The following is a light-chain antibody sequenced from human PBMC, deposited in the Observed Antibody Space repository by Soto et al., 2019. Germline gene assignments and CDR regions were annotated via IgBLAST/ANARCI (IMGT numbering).Light chain of an antibody. CDR2: GVS. CDR3: QQYSDWPPEYT. V-gene: IGKV3-15*01. CDR1: QSVGSK. Sequence: EIVMTQSPATLSVSPGEGATLSCRASQSVGSKLAWYQQKPGQAPRLLIFGVSTRANGVPARFSGSGSGTDFSLTIRSLESDDFAVSYCQQYSDWPPEYTFGQGTKLEIK. J-gene: IGKJ2*01.